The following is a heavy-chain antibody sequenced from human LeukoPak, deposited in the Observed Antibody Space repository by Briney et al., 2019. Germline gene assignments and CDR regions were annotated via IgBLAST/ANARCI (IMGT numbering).Heavy chain of an antibody. Sequence: RGSLRLSCADSGFTTSSYWISCVSQAPGKGLEWVANIKQDGSEKYYVDSVKGRFTISRDNAKNSLYLQMNSLRAEDTAVYYCARDLRSPPDWGQPSLVTVSS. CDR2: IKQDGSEK. CDR1: GFTTSSYW. J-gene: IGHJ4*01. CDR3: ARDLRSPPD. V-gene: IGHV3-7*01. D-gene: IGHD6-19*01.